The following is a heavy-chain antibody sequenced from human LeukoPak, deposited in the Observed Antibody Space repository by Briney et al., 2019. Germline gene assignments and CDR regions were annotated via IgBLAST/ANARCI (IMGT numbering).Heavy chain of an antibody. Sequence: GGSLRLSCAASGFTFSDYYMSWIRQAPGKGLEWVSYISSTGTTIYYADSVKGRFTISRDNAKESLYLQMNSLRVEDTAVYYCARGAAAGTNAYYSYYYMDVWGKGTTVTVSS. D-gene: IGHD6-13*01. CDR2: ISSTGTTI. V-gene: IGHV3-11*01. CDR1: GFTFSDYY. J-gene: IGHJ6*03. CDR3: ARGAAAGTNAYYSYYYMDV.